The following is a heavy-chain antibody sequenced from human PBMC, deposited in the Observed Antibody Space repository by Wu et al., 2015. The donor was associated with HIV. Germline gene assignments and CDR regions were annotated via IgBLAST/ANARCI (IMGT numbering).Heavy chain of an antibody. Sequence: HVQLLQSEAEVREPGSSVKVSCKATGGSFNDFSGYTINWVRQAPGQGLEWMGGIIPIFGTSNYTQKFQGRLTITTDESTSTVYMELSSLRSEDTAVYYCARAVGAQLWSRGGENYFDYWGQGTLVTVSS. CDR3: ARAVGAQLWSRGGENYFDY. CDR1: GGSFNDFSGYT. D-gene: IGHD5-18*01. CDR2: IIPIFGTS. J-gene: IGHJ4*02. V-gene: IGHV1-69*05.